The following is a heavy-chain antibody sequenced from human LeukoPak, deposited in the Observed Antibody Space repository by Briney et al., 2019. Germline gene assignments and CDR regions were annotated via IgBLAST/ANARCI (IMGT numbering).Heavy chain of an antibody. CDR2: IIPLFGTT. CDR1: GGGFSTFA. CDR3: ARDNTYYYYYMDV. J-gene: IGHJ6*03. D-gene: IGHD2/OR15-2a*01. V-gene: IGHV1-69*05. Sequence: GASVKVSCKASGGGFSTFAVSWVRQAPGQGIEWVGRIIPLFGTTNYAQKFQGRITITTYESTSTAYMELSSLRSEDTAVYYCARDNTYYYYYMDVWGKGTTVTVSS.